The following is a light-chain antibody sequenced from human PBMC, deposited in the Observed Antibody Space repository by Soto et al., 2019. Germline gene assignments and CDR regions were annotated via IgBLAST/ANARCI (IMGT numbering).Light chain of an antibody. CDR3: SSYTSSSTLV. Sequence: QSVLTQPASVSGSPGQSITISCTGTSSDVGGYNYVSWYQQHPGKAPKLMIYDVSNRPSGVSNRFSGSKSGNTASLTISGLQAEDEADYYCSSYTSSSTLVFCTGTKLTVL. J-gene: IGLJ1*01. CDR2: DVS. V-gene: IGLV2-14*01. CDR1: SSDVGGYNY.